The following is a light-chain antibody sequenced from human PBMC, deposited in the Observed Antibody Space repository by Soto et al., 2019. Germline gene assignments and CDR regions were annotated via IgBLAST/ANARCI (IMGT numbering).Light chain of an antibody. CDR1: QSVSSI. J-gene: IGKJ1*01. CDR3: QQYNNWPPGT. V-gene: IGKV3-15*01. Sequence: EIVITQAPATLSVSPGERATLSCRASQSVSSILAWYQQRPGQAPRLLIYGASTRATGIPARFSGSGSGTEFTLTISSLQSEDFAVYYCQQYNNWPPGTFGQGTKVEIK. CDR2: GAS.